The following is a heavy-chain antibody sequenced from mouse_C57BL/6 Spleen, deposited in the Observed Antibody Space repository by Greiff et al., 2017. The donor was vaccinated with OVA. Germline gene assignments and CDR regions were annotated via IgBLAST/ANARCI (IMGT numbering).Heavy chain of an antibody. J-gene: IGHJ2*01. Sequence: VHVKQSGPELVKPGASVKMSCKASGYTFTDYNMHWVKQSHGKSLEWIGYINPNNGGTSYNQKFKGKATLTVNKSSSTAYMELRSLTSEDSAVYYCARSRWPYYFDYWGQGTTLTVSS. CDR3: ARSRWPYYFDY. CDR2: INPNNGGT. D-gene: IGHD1-1*02. V-gene: IGHV1-22*01. CDR1: GYTFTDYN.